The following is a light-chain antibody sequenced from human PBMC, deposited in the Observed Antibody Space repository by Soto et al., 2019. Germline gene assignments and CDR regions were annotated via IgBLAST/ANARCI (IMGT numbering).Light chain of an antibody. J-gene: IGKJ2*01. CDR2: VAS. V-gene: IGKV3-20*01. CDR3: QQYGRT. CDR1: QSVSSSY. Sequence: EIVLTQSPGTLSLSPGERATLSCRASQSVSSSYLAWYQQKPGQAPRLLIYVASSRATGIPDRFSGSGSGTDFTLTISRLEPEDFAVYYCQQYGRTFGQGTKLEIK.